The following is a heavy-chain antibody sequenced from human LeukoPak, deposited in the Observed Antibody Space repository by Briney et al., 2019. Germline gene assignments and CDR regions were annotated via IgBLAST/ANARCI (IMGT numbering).Heavy chain of an antibody. CDR1: GFTFSSYA. CDR3: ARDQAVAVQGAFDI. V-gene: IGHV3-64*01. CDR2: ISSNGGST. Sequence: SGGSLRLSCAASGFTFSSYAMHWVRQAPGKGLEYVSAISSNGGSTYYANSVKGRFTISRDNSKNTLYLQMGSLRAEDMAVYYCARDQAVAVQGAFDIWGQGTMVTVSS. J-gene: IGHJ3*02. D-gene: IGHD6-19*01.